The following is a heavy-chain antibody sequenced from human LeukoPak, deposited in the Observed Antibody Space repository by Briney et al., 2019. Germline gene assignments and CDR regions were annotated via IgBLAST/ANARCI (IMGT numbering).Heavy chain of an antibody. D-gene: IGHD3-9*01. V-gene: IGHV3-30*02. CDR3: VKGLESYDILGTFDY. Sequence: GGSLRLSCVVSGFTFSSYGMHWVRQAPGMGLEWVSFIRYDGNNQYYTDSVKGRFTISRDNSKNTLYLEMNSLRAEDTGVYYCVKGLESYDILGTFDYWGQGTLVTVSS. J-gene: IGHJ4*02. CDR1: GFTFSSYG. CDR2: IRYDGNNQ.